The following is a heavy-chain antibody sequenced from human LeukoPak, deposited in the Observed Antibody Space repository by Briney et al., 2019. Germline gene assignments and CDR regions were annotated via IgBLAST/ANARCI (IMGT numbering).Heavy chain of an antibody. CDR3: ERPGGYCSSTSCNSNWFDP. Sequence: GESLKISCKGSGYSFTSYWISWVRQMPGKGLEWMGRIDSSDSYTNYSPSFQGHVTISADKSISTAYLQWGSLKASDSAMYYCERPGGYCSSTSCNSNWFDPWGQGTLVTVSS. J-gene: IGHJ5*02. V-gene: IGHV5-10-1*01. D-gene: IGHD2-2*02. CDR1: GYSFTSYW. CDR2: IDSSDSYT.